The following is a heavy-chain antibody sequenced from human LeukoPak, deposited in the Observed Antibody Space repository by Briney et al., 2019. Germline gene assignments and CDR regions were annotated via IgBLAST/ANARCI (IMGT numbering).Heavy chain of an antibody. CDR3: ARGSGHDVHPMTTVTTGDY. CDR2: IIPIFGTA. CDR1: GGTFSSYA. J-gene: IGHJ4*02. Sequence: ASVKVSCKASGGTFSSYAISWVRQAPGQGLEWMGGIIPIFGTANYAQKFQGRVTITADESTSTAYMELSSLRSEDTAVYYCARGSGHDVHPMTTVTTGDYWGQGTLVTVSS. D-gene: IGHD4-17*01. V-gene: IGHV1-69*01.